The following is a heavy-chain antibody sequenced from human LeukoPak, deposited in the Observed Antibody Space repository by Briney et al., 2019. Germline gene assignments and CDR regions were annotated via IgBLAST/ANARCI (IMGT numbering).Heavy chain of an antibody. CDR2: IWYDGSNK. D-gene: IGHD3-10*01. CDR1: GFTFSSYG. Sequence: GGSLRLSCAASGFTFSSYGMHWVRQAPGKGQEWVAVIWYDGSNKYYADSVKGRFTISRDNSKNTLYLQMNSLRAEDTAVYYCARDLYYYGSGPGGYCGQGTLVTVSS. CDR3: ARDLYYYGSGPGGY. V-gene: IGHV3-33*01. J-gene: IGHJ4*02.